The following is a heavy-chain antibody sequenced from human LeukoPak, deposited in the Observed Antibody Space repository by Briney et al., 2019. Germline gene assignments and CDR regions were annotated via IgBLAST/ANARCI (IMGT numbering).Heavy chain of an antibody. D-gene: IGHD3-10*01. J-gene: IGHJ6*02. CDR3: ARDYGRSRDYGMDV. V-gene: IGHV3-74*01. CDR1: GFTLSNYW. CDR2: INADGSSA. Sequence: GGSLRLSCAASGFTLSNYWMHWVRQAPGKGLVWVSRINADGSSASYADSVKGRFTISRDNAKNTLYLQMNSLRAEDTAMYYCARDYGRSRDYGMDVWGRGTTVTVSS.